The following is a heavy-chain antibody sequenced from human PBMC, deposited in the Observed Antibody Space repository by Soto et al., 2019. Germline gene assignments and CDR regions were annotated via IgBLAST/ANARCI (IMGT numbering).Heavy chain of an antibody. CDR3: ARVKCSGGSCDKPFDY. V-gene: IGHV4-61*01. D-gene: IGHD2-15*01. Sequence: SETLSLTCTVSGGSVSSGSYYWSWIRQPPGKGLEWIGYIYYSGSTNYNPSLKSRVTISVDTSKNQFSLKLNSVTAADTAVYYCARVKCSGGSCDKPFDYWGQGALVTVSS. CDR1: GGSVSSGSYY. J-gene: IGHJ4*02. CDR2: IYYSGST.